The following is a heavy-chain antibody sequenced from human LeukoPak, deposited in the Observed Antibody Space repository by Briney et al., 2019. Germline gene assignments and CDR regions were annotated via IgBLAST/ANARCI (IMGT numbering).Heavy chain of an antibody. Sequence: ASVKVSCKASGYTFTGYYMHWVRQAPGQGLEWMGWINLNSGGTNYAQKFQGRVTMTRDTSISTAYMELSRLRSDDTAVYYCARSGSSLVNWFDPWGQGTLVTVSS. D-gene: IGHD6-13*01. V-gene: IGHV1-2*02. J-gene: IGHJ5*02. CDR2: INLNSGGT. CDR3: ARSGSSLVNWFDP. CDR1: GYTFTGYY.